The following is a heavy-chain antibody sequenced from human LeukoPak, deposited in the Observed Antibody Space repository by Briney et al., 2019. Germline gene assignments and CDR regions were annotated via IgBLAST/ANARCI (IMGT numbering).Heavy chain of an antibody. V-gene: IGHV1-69*13. CDR1: GGTLSSYA. CDR3: ARDTLYDFWSGHLFDP. Sequence: SVTVSCTASGGTLSSYAISWVRQAPGQGLEWMGGIIPIFGTANYAQKFQGRVTITADESTSTAYMELGSLRSEDTAVYYCARDTLYDFWSGHLFDPWGQGTLVTVSS. J-gene: IGHJ5*02. CDR2: IIPIFGTA. D-gene: IGHD3-3*01.